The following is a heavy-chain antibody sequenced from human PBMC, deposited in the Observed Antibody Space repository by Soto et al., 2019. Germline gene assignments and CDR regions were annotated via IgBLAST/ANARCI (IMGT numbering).Heavy chain of an antibody. CDR1: GYTFTSSP. J-gene: IGHJ4*02. CDR2: INAGNGNT. V-gene: IGHV1-3*01. CDR3: ASGCSGGSCYYSY. D-gene: IGHD2-15*01. Sequence: SVKVSCKASGYTFTSSPMHWVRQAPGQRLEWMGWINAGNGNTKYSQKFQGRVTITRDTSASTAYMELSSLRSEDTAVYYCASGCSGGSCYYSYWGQGTLVTVSS.